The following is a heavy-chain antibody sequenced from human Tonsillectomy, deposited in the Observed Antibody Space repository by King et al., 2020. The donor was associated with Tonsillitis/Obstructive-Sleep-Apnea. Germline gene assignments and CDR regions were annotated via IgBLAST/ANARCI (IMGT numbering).Heavy chain of an antibody. CDR1: GGSISSYY. CDR3: ARDGSGLTYYYFWSGYKSYYYYGMDV. D-gene: IGHD3-3*01. Sequence: VQLQESGPGLVKPSETLSLTCTVSGGSISSYYWSWIRQPPGKGLEWIGYIYYSGSTNYNPSLKSRVTISVDTSKNQFSLKLSSVTAADPAVYYWARDGSGLTYYYFWSGYKSYYYYGMDVWGQGTTSPSP. CDR2: IYYSGST. V-gene: IGHV4-59*01. J-gene: IGHJ6*02.